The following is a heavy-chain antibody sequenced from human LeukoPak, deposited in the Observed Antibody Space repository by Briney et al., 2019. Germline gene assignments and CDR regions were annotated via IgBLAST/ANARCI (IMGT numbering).Heavy chain of an antibody. J-gene: IGHJ4*02. V-gene: IGHV4-4*07. D-gene: IGHD3-10*01. CDR2: IYTRGST. Sequence: SETLSLTCTVSGGSISSYYWSWIRQPAGKGLEWIGRIYTRGSTNYNPSLKSRVTMSVDTSENQFSLWLSSVTAADTAVYYCARARVYGVIDYWGQGALVTVSS. CDR1: GGSISSYY. CDR3: ARARVYGVIDY.